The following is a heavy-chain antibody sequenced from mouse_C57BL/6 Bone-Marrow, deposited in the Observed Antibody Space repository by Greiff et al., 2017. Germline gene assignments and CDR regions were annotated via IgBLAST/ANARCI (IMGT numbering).Heavy chain of an antibody. J-gene: IGHJ3*01. D-gene: IGHD1-1*01. CDR2: ISYDGSN. CDR3: ARGGPYYYGSNLWFAY. Sequence: DVKLQESGPGLVKPSQSLSLTCSVTGYSITSGYYWNWIRQFPGNKLEWMGYISYDGSNNYNPSLKNRISITRDQSKNQFFLKLNSVTTEDTATYYCARGGPYYYGSNLWFAYWGQGTLVTVSA. CDR1: GYSITSGYY. V-gene: IGHV3-6*01.